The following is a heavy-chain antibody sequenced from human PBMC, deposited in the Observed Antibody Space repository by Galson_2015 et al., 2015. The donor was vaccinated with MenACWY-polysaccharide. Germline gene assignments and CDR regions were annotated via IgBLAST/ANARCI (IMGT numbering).Heavy chain of an antibody. CDR2: IYSGGST. V-gene: IGHV3-53*01. Sequence: SLRLSCAASGFTVSSNYMSWVRQAPGKGLEWVSVIYSGGSTYYADSVKGRFTISRDNSKNTLYLQMNSLRAEDTAVYYRARVGTMVRGVIIGDFDYWGQGTLVTVSS. J-gene: IGHJ4*02. CDR3: ARVGTMVRGVIIGDFDY. D-gene: IGHD3-10*01. CDR1: GFTVSSNY.